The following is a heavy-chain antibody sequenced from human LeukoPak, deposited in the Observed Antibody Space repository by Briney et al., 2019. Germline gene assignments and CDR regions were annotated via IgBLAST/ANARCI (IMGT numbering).Heavy chain of an antibody. J-gene: IGHJ4*02. Sequence: PGGSLRLSCAASGFTFSSYAMSWVRQAPGKGLEWVSAISGSGGSTYYADSVKGRFTISRDNSKNTLYLQMNSLRAEDTAVYYCAKVFDGTMVRGAIYYFDYWGQGTLVTVSS. CDR1: GFTFSSYA. CDR3: AKVFDGTMVRGAIYYFDY. CDR2: ISGSGGST. V-gene: IGHV3-23*01. D-gene: IGHD3-10*01.